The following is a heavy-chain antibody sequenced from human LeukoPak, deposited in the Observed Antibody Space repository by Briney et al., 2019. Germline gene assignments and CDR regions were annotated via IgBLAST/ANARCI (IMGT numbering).Heavy chain of an antibody. Sequence: PGGSLRLSCVPSGFTFSQYLMTWVRQAPGKGLEWVANINQDGSEKYYVDSVEGRFTISRDNARNSLFLQMNSLRVDDTAVYYCTRDRWSPYWGQGTLVTVSS. CDR1: GFTFSQYL. CDR2: INQDGSEK. J-gene: IGHJ4*02. CDR3: TRDRWSPY. V-gene: IGHV3-7*01. D-gene: IGHD2-8*01.